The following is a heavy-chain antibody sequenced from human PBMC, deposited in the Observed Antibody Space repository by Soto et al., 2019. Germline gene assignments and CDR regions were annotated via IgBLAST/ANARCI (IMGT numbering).Heavy chain of an antibody. Sequence: IRQPPGKGLKWIGYIYYSGSTNYNPSLKNRVTISLETSKNQFSLKMSSVTAADTAVYYCTIFDCSDWGKGTLVTV. D-gene: IGHD2-15*01. V-gene: IGHV4-59*01. J-gene: IGHJ4*02. CDR2: IYYSGST. CDR3: TIFDCSD.